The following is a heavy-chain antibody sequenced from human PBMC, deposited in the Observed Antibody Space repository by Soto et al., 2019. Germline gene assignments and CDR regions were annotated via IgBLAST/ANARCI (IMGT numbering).Heavy chain of an antibody. J-gene: IGHJ6*02. CDR3: ATSYSSSWYGKGYYYYGMDV. CDR2: IIPILGIA. V-gene: IGHV1-69*02. Sequence: QVQLVQSGAEVKKPGSSVKVSCKASGGTFSSYTISWVRQAPGQGLEWMGRIIPILGIANYAQKFQGRVTTTADKSPSTAYRELSSLRSEDTAVYYCATSYSSSWYGKGYYYYGMDVWGQGTTVTVSS. D-gene: IGHD6-13*01. CDR1: GGTFSSYT.